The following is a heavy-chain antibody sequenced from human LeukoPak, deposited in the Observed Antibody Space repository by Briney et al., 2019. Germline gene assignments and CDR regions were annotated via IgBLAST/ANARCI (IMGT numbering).Heavy chain of an antibody. Sequence: GGSLRLSCAASGFIGSSNYMSWVRQAPGEGLEWVSAISGGGGNTYYADSVKGRFTISRDNSKNTLYLQMNSLRAEDTAVYYCGKNRYSGSLSPFDIWGQGTMVTVSS. D-gene: IGHD1-26*01. CDR2: ISGGGGNT. J-gene: IGHJ3*02. V-gene: IGHV3-23*01. CDR1: GFIGSSNY. CDR3: GKNRYSGSLSPFDI.